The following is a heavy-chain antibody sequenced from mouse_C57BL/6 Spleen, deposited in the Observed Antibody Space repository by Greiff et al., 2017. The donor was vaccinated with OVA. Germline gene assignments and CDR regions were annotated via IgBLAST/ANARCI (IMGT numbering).Heavy chain of an antibody. CDR1: GYTFTSYW. D-gene: IGHD2-2*01. Sequence: QVQLKQPGAELVRPGSSVKLSCKASGYTFTSYWMDWVKQRPGQGLEWIGNIYPSDSETHYNQKFKDKATLTVDKSSSTAYMQLSSLTSEDSAVYYCARGDYGYDDGFAYWGQGTLVTVSA. CDR2: IYPSDSET. V-gene: IGHV1-61*01. CDR3: ARGDYGYDDGFAY. J-gene: IGHJ3*01.